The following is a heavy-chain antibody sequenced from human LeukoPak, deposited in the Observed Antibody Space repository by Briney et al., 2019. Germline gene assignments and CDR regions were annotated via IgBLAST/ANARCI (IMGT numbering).Heavy chain of an antibody. CDR2: IAGGDEST. V-gene: IGHV3-23*01. J-gene: IGHJ4*02. CDR3: ARGVYWSLDY. D-gene: IGHD1-1*01. CDR1: GFILRSHW. Sequence: GGSLRLSCAASGFILRSHWMSWVRQAPGRGLEWLATIAGGDESTYYADSVKGRFAISRDNSKNTVFLHMNSLRVEDTAVYYCARGVYWSLDYWGQGTPVTVSS.